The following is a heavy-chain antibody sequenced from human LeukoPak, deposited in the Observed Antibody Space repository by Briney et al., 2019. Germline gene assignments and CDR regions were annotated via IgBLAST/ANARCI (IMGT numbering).Heavy chain of an antibody. V-gene: IGHV4-38-2*02. CDR2: IYHSGST. D-gene: IGHD3-22*01. CDR3: ARDGYYYDSSGYRYFDY. J-gene: IGHJ4*02. CDR1: GYSISSGYY. Sequence: SETLFLTCTVSGYSISSGYYWGWIRQPPGKGLEWIGSIYHSGSTYYNPSLKSRVTISVDTSKNQFSLKLSSVTAADTAVYYCARDGYYYDSSGYRYFDYWGQGTLVTVSS.